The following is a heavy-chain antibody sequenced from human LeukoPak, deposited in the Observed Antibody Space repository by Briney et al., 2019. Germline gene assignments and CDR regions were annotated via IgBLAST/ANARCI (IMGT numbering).Heavy chain of an antibody. CDR1: GFTFSNYW. V-gene: IGHV3-7*01. CDR2: MKHDGSEK. Sequence: GGSLRLSCAASGFTFSNYWMNWVRQAPGKGLEWVANMKHDGSEKYYVDSVKGRFTISRDSAKNSLYLQMNSLRAEDTAVYYCATRYFDLWGRGTLVTVSS. CDR3: ATRYFDL. J-gene: IGHJ2*01.